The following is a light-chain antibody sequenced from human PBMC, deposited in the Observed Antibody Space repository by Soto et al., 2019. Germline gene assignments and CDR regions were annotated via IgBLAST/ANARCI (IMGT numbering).Light chain of an antibody. V-gene: IGKV3-11*01. Sequence: EIVLTQSPATLSLSPGERATLSCRASQSVSRYLAWYQQKPGQAPRLLIYGASNRATGIPARFSGSGSGTDFTFTISSLEPEDFAVYYCQQRSSWPRLTFGGGTRVDI. CDR3: QQRSSWPRLT. CDR1: QSVSRY. J-gene: IGKJ4*01. CDR2: GAS.